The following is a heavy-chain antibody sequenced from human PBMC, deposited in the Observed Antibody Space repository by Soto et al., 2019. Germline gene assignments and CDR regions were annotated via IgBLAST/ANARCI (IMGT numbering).Heavy chain of an antibody. CDR3: ARDYRGDYVIGAFDI. J-gene: IGHJ3*02. Sequence: QVQLVQSGAEVKKPGASVKVSCKASGHTFTSYGINWVRQAPGQGLEWMGQISAYNGNTNYAQKFQGRVTVTTDTSSSTTYMELRSLRSDDTAVYYCARDYRGDYVIGAFDIWGQGTMVTVSS. V-gene: IGHV1-18*01. CDR2: ISAYNGNT. D-gene: IGHD4-17*01. CDR1: GHTFTSYG.